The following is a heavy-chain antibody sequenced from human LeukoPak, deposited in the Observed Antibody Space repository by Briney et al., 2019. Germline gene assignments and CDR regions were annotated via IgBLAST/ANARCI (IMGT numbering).Heavy chain of an antibody. J-gene: IGHJ6*03. V-gene: IGHV3-48*03. Sequence: PGGSLRLSCAASGFTFSSYEMNWVRQAPGKGLEWVSYISSSGSTIYYEDSVKGRFTISRDNAKNSLYLQMNSLRAVDTALYYCARVRRDTAMVNYMDVWGKGTTVTISS. CDR3: ARVRRDTAMVNYMDV. CDR2: ISSSGSTI. D-gene: IGHD5-18*01. CDR1: GFTFSSYE.